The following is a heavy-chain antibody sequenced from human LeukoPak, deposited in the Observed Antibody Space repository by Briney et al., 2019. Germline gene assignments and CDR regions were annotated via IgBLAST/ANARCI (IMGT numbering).Heavy chain of an antibody. CDR2: ISYDGSNK. CDR1: GFTFSCYA. V-gene: IGHV3-30-3*01. D-gene: IGHD3-10*01. Sequence: PGGSLRLSCAASGFTFSCYAMHWVRQAPGKGLEWVAVISYDGSNKYYADSVKGRFTISRDNSKNTLYLQMNSLRAEDTAVYYCASDRVLLWFGELNYWGQGTLVTVSS. CDR3: ASDRVLLWFGELNY. J-gene: IGHJ4*02.